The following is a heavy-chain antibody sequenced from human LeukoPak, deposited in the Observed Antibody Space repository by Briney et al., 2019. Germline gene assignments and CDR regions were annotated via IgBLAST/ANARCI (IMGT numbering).Heavy chain of an antibody. Sequence: GGSLRLSCAASGFTFSSYSMNWVRQAPGKGMEWVSSISSSGSYIYYADSVKGRFTISRDNAKNSLYPQMNSLRAEDTAVYYCARGAYYYEDWGQGTLVTVSS. CDR3: ARGAYYYED. CDR1: GFTFSSYS. D-gene: IGHD3-22*01. CDR2: ISSSGSYI. V-gene: IGHV3-21*01. J-gene: IGHJ4*02.